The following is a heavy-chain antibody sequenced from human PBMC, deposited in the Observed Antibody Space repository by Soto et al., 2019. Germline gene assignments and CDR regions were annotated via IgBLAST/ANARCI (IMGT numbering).Heavy chain of an antibody. Sequence: QLQLQESCAGLVKPSQTLSLTCAVSGGSISSGGYSWSWIRQPPGKGLEWIGYIYHSGSTYYNPSLKSRVTISVDRSKNQFSLKLSSVTAAYTAVYYCARGQVVAAQHWGQGTLVTVSS. CDR2: IYHSGST. V-gene: IGHV4-30-2*01. CDR3: ARGQVVAAQH. J-gene: IGHJ4*02. D-gene: IGHD2-15*01. CDR1: GGSISSGGYS.